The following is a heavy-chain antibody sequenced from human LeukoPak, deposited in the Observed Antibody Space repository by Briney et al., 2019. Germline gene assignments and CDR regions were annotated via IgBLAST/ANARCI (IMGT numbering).Heavy chain of an antibody. CDR1: GGSISSYY. CDR2: IYYSGST. CDR3: ARHPPXGSXFS. J-gene: IGHJ4*02. V-gene: IGHV4-59*08. Sequence: PSETLSLTCTVSGGSISSYYWSWIRQPPGKGLEWIGYIYYSGSTNYNPSLKSRVTISVDTSKNQFSLKLSSVTAADTAVYYCARHPPXGSXFSWGQGTLVTVSS. D-gene: IGHD3-10*01.